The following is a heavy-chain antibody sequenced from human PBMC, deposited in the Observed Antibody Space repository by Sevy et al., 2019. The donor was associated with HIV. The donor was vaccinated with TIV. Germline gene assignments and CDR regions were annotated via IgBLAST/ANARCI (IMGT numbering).Heavy chain of an antibody. CDR2: ISSSSSYI. CDR1: GFTFSSYS. Sequence: GGSLRLSCAASGFTFSSYSMNWVRQAPGKGLEWVSSISSSSSYIYYADSVKGRFTISRDNAKNSLYLQMNSLRAEDTAVYYCARERGGETYGMDVWGQGTTVTVSS. J-gene: IGHJ6*02. CDR3: ARERGGETYGMDV. D-gene: IGHD3-10*01. V-gene: IGHV3-21*01.